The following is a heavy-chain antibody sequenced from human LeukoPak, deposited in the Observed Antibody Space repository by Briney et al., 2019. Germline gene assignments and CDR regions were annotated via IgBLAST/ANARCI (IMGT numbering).Heavy chain of an antibody. CDR2: IYSGGST. J-gene: IGHJ4*02. V-gene: IGHV3-66*01. CDR1: GFTVSSNY. Sequence: GGSVRLSCAASGFTVSSNYMTWVRQAPGKGLEWVSVIYSGGSTYYADSVKGRFIISRDSSKNTLYLQMNSLRAEDTAVYYCARDQEFCTGGSCQGIGGFDFWGQGNLVTVSS. CDR3: ARDQEFCTGGSCQGIGGFDF. D-gene: IGHD2-15*01.